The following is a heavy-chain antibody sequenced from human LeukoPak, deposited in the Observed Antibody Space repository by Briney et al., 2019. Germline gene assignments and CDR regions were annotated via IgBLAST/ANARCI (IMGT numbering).Heavy chain of an antibody. CDR1: GGSISSHH. V-gene: IGHV4-59*11. CDR2: IYYSGST. J-gene: IGHJ4*02. D-gene: IGHD2-2*01. Sequence: SETLSLTCTVSGGSISSHHWSWIRQPPGKGLEWIGYIYYSGSTNYNPSLKSRVTISVDTSKNQFSLKLSSVTAADTAVYYCARDSYYCSSTSCYREYFDYWGQGTLVTVSS. CDR3: ARDSYYCSSTSCYREYFDY.